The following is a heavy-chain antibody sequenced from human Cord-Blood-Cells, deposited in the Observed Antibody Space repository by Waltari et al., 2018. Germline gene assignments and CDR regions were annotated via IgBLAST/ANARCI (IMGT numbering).Heavy chain of an antibody. V-gene: IGHV4-38-2*02. Sequence: QVQLQESGPGLVKPSETLSLTCTVSGYSISSGYSWGWIRQPPGKGLEWIGSIYHSGSTYYNPSLKSRVTISVDTSKNQFSLKLSSVTAADTAVYYCASTGVITYYDFWSGYYFDYWGQGTLVTVSS. D-gene: IGHD3-3*01. J-gene: IGHJ4*02. CDR1: GYSISSGYS. CDR2: IYHSGST. CDR3: ASTGVITYYDFWSGYYFDY.